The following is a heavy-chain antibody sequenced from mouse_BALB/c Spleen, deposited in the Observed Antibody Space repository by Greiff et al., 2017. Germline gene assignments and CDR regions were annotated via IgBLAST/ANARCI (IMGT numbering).Heavy chain of an antibody. CDR3: ARRENYRYYGILGY. CDR1: GFNIKDTY. CDR2: IDPANGNT. D-gene: IGHD2-1*01. J-gene: IGHJ2*01. V-gene: IGHV14-3*02. Sequence: VQLQQSGAELVKPGASVKLSCTASGFNIKDTYMHWVKQRPEQGLEWIGRIDPANGNTKYDPKFQGKATITADTSSNTAYLQLSSLTSEDTAVFYCARRENYRYYGILGYWGQGTTLTVSS.